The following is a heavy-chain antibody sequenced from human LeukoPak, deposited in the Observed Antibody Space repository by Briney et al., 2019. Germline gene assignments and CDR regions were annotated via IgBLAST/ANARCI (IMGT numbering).Heavy chain of an antibody. J-gene: IGHJ6*02. CDR3: ARDNPEYYYYYGMDV. V-gene: IGHV3-7*01. CDR2: IKQDGSEK. CDR1: GFTFSSYW. Sequence: TGGSLRLSCAASGFTFSSYWMSWVRQAPGKGLEWVANIKQDGSEKYYVDSVKGRFTISRDNAKNSLYLQMNSLRAEDTAVYYCARDNPEYYYYYGMDVWGQGTTVTVS.